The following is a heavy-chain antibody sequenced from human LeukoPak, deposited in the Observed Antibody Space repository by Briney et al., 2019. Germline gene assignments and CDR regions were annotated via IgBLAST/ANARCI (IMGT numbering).Heavy chain of an antibody. CDR1: GGSISSSSYY. CDR2: IYYSGST. D-gene: IGHD6-19*01. Sequence: KPSETLSLTCTVSGGSISSSSYYWGWIRQPPGKGVEWIGRIYYSGSTYYNPSLKSRVTISVDTSKSLFSLKLSSVTAADTAVYYCARGINGAKWLVPYYFDYWGHGTLVTVSS. V-gene: IGHV4-39*02. J-gene: IGHJ4*01. CDR3: ARGINGAKWLVPYYFDY.